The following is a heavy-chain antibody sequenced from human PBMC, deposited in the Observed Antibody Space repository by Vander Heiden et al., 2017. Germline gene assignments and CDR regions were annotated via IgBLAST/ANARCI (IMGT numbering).Heavy chain of an antibody. V-gene: IGHV4-34*01. D-gene: IGHD1-20*01. J-gene: IGHJ4*02. CDR3: ARGLLSGGLNNGCFYY. CDR1: GGSFTGSS. CDR2: FNPRGTF. Sequence: QVRLQQWGAGLLKPSETLSLTCAVPGGSFTGSSWSWIRQPPGTGLDWIPEFNPRGTFNDNPVLRSRVIISVDTAKNQFSLNMNSVTAADTAVYCCARGLLSGGLNNGCFYYWGQGTLVTVS.